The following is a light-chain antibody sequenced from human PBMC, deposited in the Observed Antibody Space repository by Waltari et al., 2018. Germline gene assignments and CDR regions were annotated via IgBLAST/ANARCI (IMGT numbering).Light chain of an antibody. CDR1: SGSVSTSYY. CDR3: VLYMGSGISV. V-gene: IGLV8-61*01. CDR2: STN. Sequence: QTVVTQEPSFSVSPGGTVTLTCGLSSGSVSTSYYPSWYQQTPGQAPRTLIYSTNTRSSGVPERFAGSILGDNAALTITGAQADDESAYYCVLYMGSGISVFGGGTKLTVL. J-gene: IGLJ3*02.